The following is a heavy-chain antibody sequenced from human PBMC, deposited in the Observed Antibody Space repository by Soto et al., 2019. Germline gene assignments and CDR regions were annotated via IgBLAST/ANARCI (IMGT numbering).Heavy chain of an antibody. Sequence: EMQLLESGGDLVQPGGSLGLSCAASGFTFSNYAMTWVRQAPGKGLEYVSAISGTGVTTYQGDSMKGRFTISRDNSKNTLYLQMDSLRAEDTAIYYCTKDRDDIGMVDAFEIWGQGTMVTVSS. CDR1: GFTFSNYA. CDR2: ISGTGVTT. D-gene: IGHD3-3*01. CDR3: TKDRDDIGMVDAFEI. J-gene: IGHJ3*02. V-gene: IGHV3-23*02.